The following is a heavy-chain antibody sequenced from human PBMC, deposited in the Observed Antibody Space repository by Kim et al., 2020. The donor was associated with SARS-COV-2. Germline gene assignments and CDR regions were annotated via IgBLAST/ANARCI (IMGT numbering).Heavy chain of an antibody. CDR1: GGSISSNY. J-gene: IGHJ5*02. CDR2: IYYRGSS. V-gene: IGHV4-59*13. CDR3: AREMLHNWFDP. D-gene: IGHD2-15*01. Sequence: SETLSLTCTVSGGSISSNYWSWIRQPPGKGLEWIGYIYYRGSSNYNPSLQSRVIMSIDTSKNQFSLKLSSVTAADTAVYYWAREMLHNWFDPWGQGNLVT.